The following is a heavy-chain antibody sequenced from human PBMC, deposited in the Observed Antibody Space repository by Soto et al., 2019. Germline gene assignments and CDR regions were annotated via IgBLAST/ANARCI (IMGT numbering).Heavy chain of an antibody. V-gene: IGHV1-18*04. CDR2: ISGYNGKT. Sequence: ASVKVSCKTSGYTFSSFGVSWVRQAPGQGLEWMGWISGYNGKTQYAQTLQGRVTMTADTSTSTVYMELRGLRSDDTAVYFCARDKMIDDYGLGTYDYWGQGTTVTVS. D-gene: IGHD3-10*01. CDR3: ARDKMIDDYGLGTYDY. CDR1: GYTFSSFG. J-gene: IGHJ4*02.